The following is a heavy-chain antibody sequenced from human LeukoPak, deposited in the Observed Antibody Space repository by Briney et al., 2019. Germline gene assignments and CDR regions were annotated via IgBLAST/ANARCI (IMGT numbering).Heavy chain of an antibody. Sequence: PSETLSLTCTVSGGSISSGSYYWSWIRQPAGKGLEWIGRIYTSGSTNYNPSLKSRVTISVDKSKNQFSLKLSSVTAADTAVYYCARDEEDSGYLDYWGQGTLVTVSS. CDR3: ARDEEDSGYLDY. CDR1: GGSISSGSYY. V-gene: IGHV4-61*02. D-gene: IGHD1-26*01. J-gene: IGHJ4*02. CDR2: IYTSGST.